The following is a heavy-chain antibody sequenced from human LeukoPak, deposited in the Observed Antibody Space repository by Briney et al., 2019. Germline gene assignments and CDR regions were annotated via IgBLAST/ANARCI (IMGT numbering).Heavy chain of an antibody. J-gene: IGHJ6*02. Sequence: ASVEVSCKAPGYTFTSYAMHWVRQAPGQRLEWMGWINAGNGNTKYSQKFQGRVTITTDTSATTAYVEVSSLRSEDTAVYYCARVKVQDHGIYYYGMDVWGQGTTVTVSS. CDR1: GYTFTSYA. CDR3: ARVKVQDHGIYYYGMDV. V-gene: IGHV1-3*01. CDR2: INAGNGNT. D-gene: IGHD1-14*01.